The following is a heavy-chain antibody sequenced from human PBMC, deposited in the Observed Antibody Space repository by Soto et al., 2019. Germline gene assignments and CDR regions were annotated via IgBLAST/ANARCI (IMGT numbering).Heavy chain of an antibody. Sequence: QVQLVQSGAEVKKPGSSGKVSCKASGGTFSSYTISWVRQAPGQGLEWMGRIIPILGIANYAQKFQGRVTITADKSTSTAYMELSSLRSEDTAVYYCARSRDCSGGSCYYYYYYMDVWGKGTTVTVSS. CDR3: ARSRDCSGGSCYYYYYYMDV. CDR1: GGTFSSYT. CDR2: IIPILGIA. J-gene: IGHJ6*03. D-gene: IGHD2-15*01. V-gene: IGHV1-69*02.